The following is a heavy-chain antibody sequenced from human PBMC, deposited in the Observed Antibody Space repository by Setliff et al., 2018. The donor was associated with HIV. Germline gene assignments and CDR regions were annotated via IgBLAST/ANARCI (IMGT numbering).Heavy chain of an antibody. CDR3: ARARTIGVSAVFFDP. CDR1: GGSMSSGSYS. J-gene: IGHJ5*02. CDR2: VYVAGTV. V-gene: IGHV4-61*09. D-gene: IGHD3-3*01. Sequence: SETLSLTCSVSGGSMSSGSYSWTWLRQPAGKEPELIGHVYVAGTVIYNPSLASRLTISIVPSKNQFSLDLTSVTAADTGKYYCARARTIGVSAVFFDPWGQGIPVTVTS.